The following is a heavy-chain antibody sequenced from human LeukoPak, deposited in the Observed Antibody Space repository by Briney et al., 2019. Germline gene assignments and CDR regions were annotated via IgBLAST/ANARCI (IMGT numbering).Heavy chain of an antibody. CDR2: INPNSGGT. J-gene: IGHJ5*02. Sequence: ASVKVSCKASGYTFTSYGISWVRQAPGQGLEWMGWINPNSGGTNYAQKFQGRVTMTRDTSISTAYMELSRLRSDDTAVYYCARDSGSSWYLINPWGQGTLVTVSS. CDR3: ARDSGSSWYLINP. CDR1: GYTFTSYG. D-gene: IGHD6-13*01. V-gene: IGHV1-2*02.